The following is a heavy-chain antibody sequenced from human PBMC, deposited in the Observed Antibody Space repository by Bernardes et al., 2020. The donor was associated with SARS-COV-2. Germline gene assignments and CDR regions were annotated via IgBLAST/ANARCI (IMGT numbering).Heavy chain of an antibody. D-gene: IGHD3-9*01. V-gene: IGHV3-9*01. Sequence: GGSLRLSCAASGFTFDDYAMHWVRQAPGKGLEWVSGISWNSGSIGYADSVKGRFTISRDNAKNSLYLQMNSLRAEDTALYYCAYFDWLGDAFDIWGQGTMVTVSS. CDR1: GFTFDDYA. CDR3: AYFDWLGDAFDI. CDR2: ISWNSGSI. J-gene: IGHJ3*02.